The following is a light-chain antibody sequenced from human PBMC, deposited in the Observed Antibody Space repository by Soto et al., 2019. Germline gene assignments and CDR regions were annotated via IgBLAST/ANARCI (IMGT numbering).Light chain of an antibody. CDR1: QSVTSSY. V-gene: IGKV3-20*01. J-gene: IGKJ1*01. CDR2: GAS. Sequence: EIVLTQSPVTLSLSPGEGATLSCRASQSVTSSYLAWFQQKPGQAPRLLIYGASSRATGIPDRFSGSGSGTDFTLSISRLEPEDFAVYYCQQYGSSPPWTLGQGTKVEIK. CDR3: QQYGSSPPWT.